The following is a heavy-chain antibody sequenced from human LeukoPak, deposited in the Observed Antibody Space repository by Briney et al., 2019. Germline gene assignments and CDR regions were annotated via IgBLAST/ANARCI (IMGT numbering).Heavy chain of an antibody. D-gene: IGHD5-18*01. Sequence: TSVKVSCKASGFTFTSSAMQWVRQARGQRLEWIGWIVVGSGNTNYAQKFQERVTITRDMSTSTAYMELSSLRSEDTAVYYCAADREDSYGSYYYYGMDVWAQGTTVTVSS. J-gene: IGHJ6*02. CDR2: IVVGSGNT. V-gene: IGHV1-58*02. CDR3: AADREDSYGSYYYYGMDV. CDR1: GFTFTSSA.